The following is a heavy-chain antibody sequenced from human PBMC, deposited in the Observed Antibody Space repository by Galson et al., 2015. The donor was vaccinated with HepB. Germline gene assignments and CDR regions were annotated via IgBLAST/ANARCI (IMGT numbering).Heavy chain of an antibody. CDR3: ARDGSGSYYS. CDR2: INPTSGDT. Sequence: SVKVSCKASGYIFNVFYIHWVRQAPGQGPGWMGRINPTSGDTNYAPNFQGRVTMTRDTSITTAYMELSRLRFDDTAVYYCARDGSGSYYSWGQGTLVTVSS. D-gene: IGHD3-10*01. V-gene: IGHV1-2*06. J-gene: IGHJ4*02. CDR1: GYIFNVFY.